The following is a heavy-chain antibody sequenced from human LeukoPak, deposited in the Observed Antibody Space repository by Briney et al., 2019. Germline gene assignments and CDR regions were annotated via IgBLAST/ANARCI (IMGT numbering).Heavy chain of an antibody. Sequence: GESLKIFCKGSGYSFTSYWIGWVRQMPGKGLEWRGIIYPGDSDTRYSPSFQGQVTISADKSISTAYLQWSSLKASDTAMYYCARLSLRPKGSVDYWGQGTLVTVSS. CDR1: GYSFTSYW. J-gene: IGHJ4*02. CDR2: IYPGDSDT. D-gene: IGHD5-12*01. CDR3: ARLSLRPKGSVDY. V-gene: IGHV5-51*01.